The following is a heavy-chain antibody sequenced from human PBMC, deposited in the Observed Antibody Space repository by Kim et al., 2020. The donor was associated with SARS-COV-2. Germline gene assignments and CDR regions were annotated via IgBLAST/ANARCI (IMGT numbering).Heavy chain of an antibody. CDR3: AKCGMDHYYYYGMDV. V-gene: IGHV3-23*01. Sequence: GGSLRLSCAASGFTFGSYAMSWVRQAPGKGLEWVSAISGSGGSTYYADSVKGRFTISRDNSKNTLYLQMNSLRAEDTAVYYCAKCGMDHYYYYGMDVWGQGTTVTVSS. D-gene: IGHD1-20*01. J-gene: IGHJ6*02. CDR1: GFTFGSYA. CDR2: ISGSGGST.